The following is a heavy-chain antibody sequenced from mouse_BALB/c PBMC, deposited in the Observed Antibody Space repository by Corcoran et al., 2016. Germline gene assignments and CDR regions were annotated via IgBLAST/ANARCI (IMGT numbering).Heavy chain of an antibody. CDR3: ARVGGYYWYFDV. D-gene: IGHD2-2*01. CDR2: ISYDGSN. V-gene: IGHV3-6*02. CDR1: GYSITSGYY. Sequence: DVQLQESGPGLVKPSQSLSLTYSVTGYSITSGYYWNWIRQFPGNKLEWMGYISYDGSNNYNPSLKNRISITRDTSKNQFFLKLNSVTTEDTATYYCARVGGYYWYFDVWGAGTTVTVSS. J-gene: IGHJ1*01.